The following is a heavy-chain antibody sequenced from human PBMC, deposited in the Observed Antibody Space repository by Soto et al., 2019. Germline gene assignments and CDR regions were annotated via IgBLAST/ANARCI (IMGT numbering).Heavy chain of an antibody. CDR1: GYTFTSYY. V-gene: IGHV1-46*01. CDR3: ARVLASGTLDPIVY. CDR2: INPSGGST. J-gene: IGHJ4*02. D-gene: IGHD6-13*01. Sequence: QVQLVQSGAEVKKPGASVKVSCKASGYTFTSYYMHWVRQAPGQGLEWMGIINPSGGSTSYAQKYRVTVTMPSDSSSSTNYKELGSRNSAVKAGYCCARVLASGTLDPIVYWGQGTLVTVSS.